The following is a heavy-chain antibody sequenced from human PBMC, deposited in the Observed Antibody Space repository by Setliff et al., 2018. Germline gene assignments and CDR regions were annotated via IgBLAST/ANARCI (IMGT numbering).Heavy chain of an antibody. J-gene: IGHJ6*02. CDR3: ARVLAAAGYYYYGMDV. Sequence: SETLSLTCTVSAGSISSSSYYWGWIRQPPGKGLEWIGSIYYSGSTYYNPSLKSRVTISVDTSKNQFSLKLSSVTAADTAVYYCARVLAAAGYYYYGMDVWGQGTTVTVSS. V-gene: IGHV4-39*07. D-gene: IGHD6-13*01. CDR2: IYYSGST. CDR1: AGSISSSSYY.